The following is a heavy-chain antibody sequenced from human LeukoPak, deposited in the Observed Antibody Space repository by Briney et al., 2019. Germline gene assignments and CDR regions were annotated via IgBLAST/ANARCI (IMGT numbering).Heavy chain of an antibody. Sequence: PSETLSLTCAVSGYSISSGYYWGWIRQPPGKGLEWIGSIYHSGSTYYNPSLKSRVTISVDTSKNQFSLKLSSVTAADTAVYYCARQTDIVVVPAALDYWGQGTLVTVSS. D-gene: IGHD2-2*01. CDR3: ARQTDIVVVPAALDY. J-gene: IGHJ4*02. V-gene: IGHV4-38-2*01. CDR2: IYHSGST. CDR1: GYSISSGYY.